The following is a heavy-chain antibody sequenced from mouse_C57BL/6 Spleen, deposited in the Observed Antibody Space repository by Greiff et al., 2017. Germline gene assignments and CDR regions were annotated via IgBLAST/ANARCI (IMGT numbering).Heavy chain of an antibody. CDR3: ARRLGLYYFDY. J-gene: IGHJ2*01. D-gene: IGHD4-1*01. Sequence: QVQLQQPGAELVMPGASVKLSCKASGYTFTSYWMHWVKQRPGQGLEWIGEIDPSDSYTNYNQKFKGKSTLTVDKSSSTAYMQRSSLTSEDSAGYYCARRLGLYYFDYWGQGTTLTVSS. V-gene: IGHV1-69*01. CDR1: GYTFTSYW. CDR2: IDPSDSYT.